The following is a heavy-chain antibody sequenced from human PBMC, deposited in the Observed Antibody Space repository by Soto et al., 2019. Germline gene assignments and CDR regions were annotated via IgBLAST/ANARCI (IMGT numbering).Heavy chain of an antibody. Sequence: SETLSLTCTVSGGSISSSSYYWGWIRQPPGKGLEWIGSIYYSGSTYYNPSPKSRVTISVDTSKNQFSLKLSSVTAADTAVYYCARQSSSGWYMDAFDIWGQGTMVTVSS. J-gene: IGHJ3*02. CDR2: IYYSGST. D-gene: IGHD6-19*01. V-gene: IGHV4-39*01. CDR3: ARQSSSGWYMDAFDI. CDR1: GGSISSSSYY.